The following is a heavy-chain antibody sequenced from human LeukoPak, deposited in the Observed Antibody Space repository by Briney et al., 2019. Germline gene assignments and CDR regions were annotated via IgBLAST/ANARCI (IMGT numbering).Heavy chain of an antibody. D-gene: IGHD3-10*01. Sequence: ASVKVSCKVSGYTLTELSMHWVRQAPGKGLEWMGGFDPEDGETIYAQKFQGRVTVTEDTSTDTAYMELSSLRSVDTAVYYCAAYYGSGNDLDYWGQGTLVTVSS. J-gene: IGHJ4*02. CDR3: AAYYGSGNDLDY. V-gene: IGHV1-24*01. CDR2: FDPEDGET. CDR1: GYTLTELS.